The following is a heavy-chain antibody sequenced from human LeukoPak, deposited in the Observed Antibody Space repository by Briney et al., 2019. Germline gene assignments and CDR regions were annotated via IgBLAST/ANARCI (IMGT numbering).Heavy chain of an antibody. V-gene: IGHV3-15*01. Sequence: GGSLRLSCAASGFTFSSYGMHWVRQAPGKGLEWVGRIKSKTDGGTTDYAAPVKGRFTISRDDSKNTLYLQMNSLKTEDTAVYYCTTGMGHDAFDIWGQGTMVTVSS. CDR1: GFTFSSYG. CDR3: TTGMGHDAFDI. CDR2: IKSKTDGGTT. J-gene: IGHJ3*02. D-gene: IGHD2-8*01.